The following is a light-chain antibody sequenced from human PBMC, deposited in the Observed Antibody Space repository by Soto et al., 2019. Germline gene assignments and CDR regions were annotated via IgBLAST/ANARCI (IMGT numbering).Light chain of an antibody. CDR2: GAS. V-gene: IGKV3-15*01. CDR1: QSVSSN. J-gene: IGKJ1*01. CDR3: HQYNKWPSWR. Sequence: EIVMTQSPATLSVSPGERATLSCRASQSVSSNLAWYQQKPGQAPRLLIYGASTRATGIPARFSGSGSGTEFTLTISSLQSEDFEVYCGHQYNKWPSWRFGQGTKVDI.